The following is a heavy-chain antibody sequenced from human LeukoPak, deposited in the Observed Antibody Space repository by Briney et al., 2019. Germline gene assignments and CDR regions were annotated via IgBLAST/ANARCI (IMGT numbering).Heavy chain of an antibody. D-gene: IGHD6-19*01. CDR3: AKDRIAVAGPPYYFDY. Sequence: PGGSLRLSCAASGFTFSSYGMHWVRQAPGKGLEWVAFMRYDGSNKYYADSVKGRFTISRDNSKNTLYLQMNSLRAEDTAVYYCAKDRIAVAGPPYYFDYWGQGTLVTVSS. V-gene: IGHV3-30*02. J-gene: IGHJ4*01. CDR1: GFTFSSYG. CDR2: MRYDGSNK.